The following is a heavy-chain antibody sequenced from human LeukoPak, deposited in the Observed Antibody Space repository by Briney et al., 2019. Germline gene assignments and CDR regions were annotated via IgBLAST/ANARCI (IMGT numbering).Heavy chain of an antibody. D-gene: IGHD1-26*01. J-gene: IGHJ4*02. Sequence: ASVKVSCKASGYTLTSYSFSWVRQAPGQGLEWMGWISVNTSYAQHPQGRATMTTDTSTSTAYMELRSLRSDDTAVYYCAREDPSGSFDYWGQGTLVTVSP. V-gene: IGHV1-18*01. CDR2: ISVNT. CDR3: AREDPSGSFDY. CDR1: GYTLTSYS.